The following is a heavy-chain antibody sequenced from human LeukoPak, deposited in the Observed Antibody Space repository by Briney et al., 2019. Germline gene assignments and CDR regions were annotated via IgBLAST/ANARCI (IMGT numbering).Heavy chain of an antibody. CDR2: IIPILRTP. V-gene: IGHV1-69*05. J-gene: IGHJ6*03. CDR1: GYTFSNYA. Sequence: ASVKVSCKASGYTFSNYAINWVRQAPGQGLKWMGGIIPILRTPSYAEKFQGRVTITTDESTSTAHMELSGLRSEDTAVYYCTRGSDSYYYYSMDVWGRGTTVIVSS. CDR3: TRGSDSYYYYSMDV.